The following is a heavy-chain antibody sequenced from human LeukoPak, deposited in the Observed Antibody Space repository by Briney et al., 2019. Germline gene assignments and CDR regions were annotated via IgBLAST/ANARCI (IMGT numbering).Heavy chain of an antibody. CDR3: AKGTFDSSSWVDY. D-gene: IGHD6-13*01. J-gene: IGHJ4*02. CDR1: GFTFDDYA. Sequence: PGGSLRLSCAASGFTFDDYAMHWVRQAPGKGLEWVSLISWDGGSTYYADSVKGRFTISRDNSKNSLYLQMNSLRAEDTALYYCAKGTFDSSSWVDYWGQGTLVTVSS. V-gene: IGHV3-43D*03. CDR2: ISWDGGST.